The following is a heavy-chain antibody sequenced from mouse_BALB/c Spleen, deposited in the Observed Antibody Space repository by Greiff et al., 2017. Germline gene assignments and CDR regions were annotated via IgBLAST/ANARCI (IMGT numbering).Heavy chain of an antibody. J-gene: IGHJ4*01. CDR2: INPNNGGT. CDR3: ARRLWYYYAMDY. D-gene: IGHD1-1*02. CDR1: GYTFTDYN. Sequence: SGPELVKPGASVKIPCKASGYTFTDYNMDWVKQSHGKSLEWIGDINPNNGGTIYNQKFKGKATLTVDKSSSTAYMELRSLTSEDTAVYYCARRLWYYYAMDYWGQGTSVTVSS. V-gene: IGHV1-18*01.